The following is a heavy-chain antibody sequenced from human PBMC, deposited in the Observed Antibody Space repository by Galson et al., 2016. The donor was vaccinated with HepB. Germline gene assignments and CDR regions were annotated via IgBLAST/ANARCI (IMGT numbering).Heavy chain of an antibody. D-gene: IGHD2-8*01. CDR2: IRTKANSYAT. CDR1: GFTFSGSA. Sequence: SLRLSCAASGFTFSGSAIHWVRQASGKGLEWVGRIRTKANSYATTYAASVKGRFTISRDDSRITTYLQMNSLKTEDTAVYYCTRLGGGYCSNGVCYTDYYYYYGLDVWGQGTTVTVSS. J-gene: IGHJ6*02. V-gene: IGHV3-73*01. CDR3: TRLGGGYCSNGVCYTDYYYYYGLDV.